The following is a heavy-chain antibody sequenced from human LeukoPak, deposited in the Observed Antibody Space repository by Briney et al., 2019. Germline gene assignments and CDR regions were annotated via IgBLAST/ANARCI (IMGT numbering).Heavy chain of an antibody. CDR1: GFTFSNYG. D-gene: IGHD7-27*01. J-gene: IGHJ4*02. Sequence: GSLRLSCAASGFTFSNYGMHWVRQAPGKGLEWVAVISYDGGSNKYYADSVKGRFTISGDNSMNTLYLQMNSLRAEDAAVYYCAKVGIGSRDGYFDYWGQGTLVTVSS. CDR2: ISYDGGSNK. V-gene: IGHV3-30*18. CDR3: AKVGIGSRDGYFDY.